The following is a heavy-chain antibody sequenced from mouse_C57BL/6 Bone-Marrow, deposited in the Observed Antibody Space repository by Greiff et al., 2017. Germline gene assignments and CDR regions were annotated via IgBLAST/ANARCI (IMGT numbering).Heavy chain of an antibody. CDR2: INPNNGGT. CDR3: ARFSYDGYLYWYFDV. Sequence: EVQLQQSGPELVKPGASVKIPCKASGYTFTDYNMDWVKQSHGKSLEWIGDINPNNGGTIYNQKFKGKATLTVDKSSSTAYMELRSLTSEDTAVYYCARFSYDGYLYWYFDVWGTGTTVTVSS. CDR1: GYTFTDYN. V-gene: IGHV1-18*01. D-gene: IGHD2-3*01. J-gene: IGHJ1*03.